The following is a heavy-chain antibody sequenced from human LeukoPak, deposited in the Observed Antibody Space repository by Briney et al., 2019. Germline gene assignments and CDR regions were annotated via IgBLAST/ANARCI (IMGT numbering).Heavy chain of an antibody. J-gene: IGHJ6*03. D-gene: IGHD6-13*01. V-gene: IGHV3-30*02. CDR2: IRYDGSNK. CDR1: GFTFSSYG. CDR3: ANLDSSSNYYYYMDV. Sequence: PGGSLRLSCAASGFTFSSYGMHWVRQAPGKGLEWVAFIRYDGSNKYYADSVKGRFTISRDNSKNTLYLQMNSLRAEDTAVYYCANLDSSSNYYYYMDVWGKGTTVTVSS.